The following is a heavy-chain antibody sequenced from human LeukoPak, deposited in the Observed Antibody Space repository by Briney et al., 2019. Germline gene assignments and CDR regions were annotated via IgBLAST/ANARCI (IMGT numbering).Heavy chain of an antibody. Sequence: GGSLRLSCAASGFTVSSNYMSWVRQAPGKGLEWVSAISGSGSSTYYADSVKGRFTISRDNSKNTLYLQMNNLRAEDTALYYCAKDLRVAAAATDYWGQGTLVTVSS. V-gene: IGHV3-23*01. CDR1: GFTVSSNY. CDR2: ISGSGSST. CDR3: AKDLRVAAAATDY. J-gene: IGHJ4*02. D-gene: IGHD6-13*01.